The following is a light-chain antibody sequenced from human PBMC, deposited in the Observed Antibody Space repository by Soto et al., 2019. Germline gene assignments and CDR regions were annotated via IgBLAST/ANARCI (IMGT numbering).Light chain of an antibody. J-gene: IGKJ4*01. CDR1: QSVSSY. Sequence: EIVLTQSPATLSLSPGERATLSCRASQSVSSYLAWYQQKPGQAPRLLIYDASNRATGIPARFGGSGSGTDFTLTISSPEPEDFAVYYCQQRKNWPPLTFGGGTKVEIK. CDR2: DAS. V-gene: IGKV3-11*01. CDR3: QQRKNWPPLT.